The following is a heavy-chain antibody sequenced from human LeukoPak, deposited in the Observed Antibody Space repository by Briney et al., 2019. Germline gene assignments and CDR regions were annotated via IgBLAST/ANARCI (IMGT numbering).Heavy chain of an antibody. CDR2: IYYSGST. Sequence: SETLSLTCTVSGGSISSYYWSWIRQPPGKGLEWIGYIYYSGSTNYNPSLKSRVTISVDTSKNQFSLKLSSVTAADTAVYYCARYRGSSWPFDFWGQGTLVTVSS. D-gene: IGHD6-13*01. CDR3: ARYRGSSWPFDF. V-gene: IGHV4-59*01. J-gene: IGHJ4*02. CDR1: GGSISSYY.